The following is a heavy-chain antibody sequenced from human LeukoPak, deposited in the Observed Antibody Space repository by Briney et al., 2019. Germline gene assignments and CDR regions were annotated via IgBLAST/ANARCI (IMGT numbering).Heavy chain of an antibody. D-gene: IGHD2-2*01. CDR3: ARDRRSRYCSSTSCPNWFDP. V-gene: IGHV4-4*07. J-gene: IGHJ5*02. CDR1: GGSISSYY. Sequence: SETLSLTCTVSGGSISSYYWSWIRQPAGKGLEWIGRIYYSGSTNYNPSLKSRVTISVDKSKNQFSLKLSSVTAADTAVYYCARDRRSRYCSSTSCPNWFDPWGQGTLVTVSS. CDR2: IYYSGST.